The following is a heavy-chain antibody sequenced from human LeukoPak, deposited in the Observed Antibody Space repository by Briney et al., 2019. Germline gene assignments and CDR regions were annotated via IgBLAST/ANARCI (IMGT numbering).Heavy chain of an antibody. J-gene: IGHJ5*02. D-gene: IGHD1-26*01. Sequence: PSETLSLTCTVSGGSISSSGYYWGWIRQPPGEGLEWIASIYYSGSTYYSPSLKSRVTISVDTSKNQLSLKLSSLTAADTAVYYCARHEYSGSYYGLSWFDPWGQGTLVTVSS. CDR3: ARHEYSGSYYGLSWFDP. CDR2: IYYSGST. V-gene: IGHV4-39*01. CDR1: GGSISSSGYY.